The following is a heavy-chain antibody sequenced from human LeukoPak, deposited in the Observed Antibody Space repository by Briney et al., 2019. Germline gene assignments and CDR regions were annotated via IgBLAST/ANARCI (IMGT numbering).Heavy chain of an antibody. CDR2: IYSGGST. V-gene: IGHV3-53*01. D-gene: IGHD1-26*01. CDR3: ARYVMVIVGATISNWFDP. CDR1: GFTVSSNY. Sequence: PGGSLRLSCAAPGFTVSSNYMSWVRQAPGKGLEWVSVIYSGGSTYYADSVKGRFTISRDNSKSTLYLQMNSLRAEDTAVYYCARYVMVIVGATISNWFDPWGQGTLVTVSS. J-gene: IGHJ5*02.